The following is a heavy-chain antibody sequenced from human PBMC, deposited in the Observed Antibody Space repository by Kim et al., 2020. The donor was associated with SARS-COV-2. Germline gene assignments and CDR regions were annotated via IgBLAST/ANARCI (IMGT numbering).Heavy chain of an antibody. V-gene: IGHV1-69*13. CDR1: GGTFSSYA. J-gene: IGHJ6*02. Sequence: SVKVSCKASGGTFSSYAISWVRQAPGQGLEWMGGIIPIFGTANYAQKFQGRVTITADESTSTAYMELSSLRSEDTAVYYCARAILGYCSSTSCYDGDYYYYYGMDVWGQGTTVTVSS. D-gene: IGHD2-2*01. CDR3: ARAILGYCSSTSCYDGDYYYYYGMDV. CDR2: IIPIFGTA.